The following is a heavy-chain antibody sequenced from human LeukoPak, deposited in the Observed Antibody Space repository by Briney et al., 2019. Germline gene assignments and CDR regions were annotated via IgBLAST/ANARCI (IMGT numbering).Heavy chain of an antibody. D-gene: IGHD5-12*01. V-gene: IGHV4-59*01. Sequence: PSETLSLTCSVSGASITSDYWSWIRQPPGKGLEWIGYIYYSGSTKYNPSLKSRVTISVDTSKNQFSLKLSSVTAADTAVYFCARYSGYYFDPWGQGTLLTLSS. CDR1: GASITSDY. CDR3: ARYSGYYFDP. CDR2: IYYSGST. J-gene: IGHJ5*02.